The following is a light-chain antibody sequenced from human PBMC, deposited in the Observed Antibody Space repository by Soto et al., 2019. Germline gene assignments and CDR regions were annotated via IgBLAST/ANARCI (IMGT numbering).Light chain of an antibody. CDR3: QQYGSSPWT. CDR2: GAS. V-gene: IGKV3-20*01. Sequence: EIVLTQSPGTLSLSPGERVTLSCRASQTISSSYLAWYQQKPGQAPRLLIYGASSRATGIPDRFSGSGSGTDFTLTISRLEPEDFAVYYCQQYGSSPWTFGQG. J-gene: IGKJ1*01. CDR1: QTISSSY.